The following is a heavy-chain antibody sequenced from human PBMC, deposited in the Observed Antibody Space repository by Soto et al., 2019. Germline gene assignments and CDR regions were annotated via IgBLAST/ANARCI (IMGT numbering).Heavy chain of an antibody. V-gene: IGHV3-23*01. CDR2: ITSGSGGGT. D-gene: IGHD7-27*01. CDR3: GIGTWGAFDI. CDR1: GFTFSSNA. J-gene: IGHJ3*02. Sequence: EVQLLESGGGLVQPGGSLRLSCVASGFTFSSNAMSWVRQAPGKGLEWVSHITSGSGGGTYYADSAKGRFTISRDNAKSTLYTQMKSLRVEDTAVYYCGIGTWGAFDICGDGTLVTASS.